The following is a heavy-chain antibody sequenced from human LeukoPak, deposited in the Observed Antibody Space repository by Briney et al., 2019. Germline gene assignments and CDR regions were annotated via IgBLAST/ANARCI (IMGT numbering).Heavy chain of an antibody. CDR1: GFTFSSYE. D-gene: IGHD3-10*01. J-gene: IGHJ4*02. CDR2: ISSSSSTI. Sequence: GGSLRLSCAASGFTFSSYEMNWVRQAPGKGLEWVSYISSSSSTIYYADSVKGRFTISRDNAKNSLYLQMNSLRAEDTAVYYCARDSYYYGSGSRDYFDYWGQGTLVTVSS. V-gene: IGHV3-48*03. CDR3: ARDSYYYGSGSRDYFDY.